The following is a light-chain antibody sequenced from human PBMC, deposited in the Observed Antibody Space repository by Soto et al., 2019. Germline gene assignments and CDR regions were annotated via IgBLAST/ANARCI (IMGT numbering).Light chain of an antibody. V-gene: IGKV3-20*01. CDR2: DAS. CDR1: QSVTSSY. CDR3: QQYGSSPRLT. Sequence: EIVLTQSPDTLSLSPGERATLSCRASQSVTSSYLAWYQQGPGQAPRLLIYDASSRATGIPARFSGGGSGTDFTLTISRLEPEDFAVYYCQQYGSSPRLTFGGGTKVEIK. J-gene: IGKJ4*01.